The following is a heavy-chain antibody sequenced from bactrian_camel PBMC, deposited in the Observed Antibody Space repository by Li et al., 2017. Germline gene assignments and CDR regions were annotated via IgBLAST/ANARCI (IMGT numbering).Heavy chain of an antibody. CDR1: ESHNVDYC. Sequence: HVQLVESGGGSAQAGGSLRLSCKLSESHNVDYCMGWYRQATGEEREEVAVIDADGETTYADPVKGRFVISRDNAKATLYLQMNSLKPGDTAKYYCAAAPWIGGEWSWENEYNNWGQGTQVTVS. V-gene: IGHV3S55*01. CDR3: AAAPWIGGEWSWENEYNN. CDR2: IDADGET. D-gene: IGHD1*01. J-gene: IGHJ4*01.